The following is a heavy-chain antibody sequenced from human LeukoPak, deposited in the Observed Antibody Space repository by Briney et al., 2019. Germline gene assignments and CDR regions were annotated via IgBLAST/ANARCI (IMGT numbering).Heavy chain of an antibody. CDR2: ISGSSNFM. J-gene: IGHJ3*02. CDR3: ARGSVAGNHAFDI. Sequence: GGSLRLSCAASGFTSSDYSMNWVRQAPGKGLEWVSYISGSSNFMYYADSVRGRFTISRDNAKNSLYLQMDSLRAEDTAVYYCARGSVAGNHAFDIWGQGTMVTVSS. V-gene: IGHV3-21*05. D-gene: IGHD6-19*01. CDR1: GFTSSDYS.